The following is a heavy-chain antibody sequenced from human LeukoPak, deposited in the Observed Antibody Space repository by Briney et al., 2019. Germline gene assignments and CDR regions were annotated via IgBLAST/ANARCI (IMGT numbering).Heavy chain of an antibody. V-gene: IGHV4-34*01. CDR2: INHSGTT. J-gene: IGHJ4*02. D-gene: IGHD3-10*01. CDR1: GGSFSGYY. Sequence: SETLSLTCAVYGGSFSGYYWTLIRQPPGQWLEWIGEINHSGTTNYNPSLKSRVTISVDTSKNQFSLKLSSVTAADTAVYFCARSEGSGSTVLHYWGQGTLVTVSS. CDR3: ARSEGSGSTVLHY.